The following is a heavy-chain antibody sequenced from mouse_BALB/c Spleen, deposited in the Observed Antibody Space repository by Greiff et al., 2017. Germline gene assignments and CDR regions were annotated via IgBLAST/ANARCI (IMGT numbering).Heavy chain of an antibody. CDR3: AYYYGSSPYAMDY. CDR2: ISCYNGAT. Sequence: LVKTGASVKISCKASGYSFTGYYMHWVKQSHGKSLEWIGYISCYNGATSYNQKFKGKATFTVDTSSSTAYMQFNSLTSEDSAVYYCAYYYGSSPYAMDYWGQGTSVTVSS. CDR1: GYSFTGYY. D-gene: IGHD1-1*01. V-gene: IGHV1S34*01. J-gene: IGHJ4*01.